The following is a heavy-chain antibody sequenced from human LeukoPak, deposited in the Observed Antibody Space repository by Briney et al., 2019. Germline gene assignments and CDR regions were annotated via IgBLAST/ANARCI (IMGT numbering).Heavy chain of an antibody. V-gene: IGHV3-43D*03. D-gene: IGHD2-15*01. CDR2: ISWDGGNI. CDR1: GFIFDDYV. CDR3: AKDGVVAALGDNWFDP. Sequence: GGSLRLSCAASGFIFDDYVMHWVRQVPGKGLEWVSRISWDGGNIYYADSVKGRFTISRDNSKNSLYLQMNSLRAEDTALYYCAKDGVVAALGDNWFDPWGQGTLVTVSS. J-gene: IGHJ5*02.